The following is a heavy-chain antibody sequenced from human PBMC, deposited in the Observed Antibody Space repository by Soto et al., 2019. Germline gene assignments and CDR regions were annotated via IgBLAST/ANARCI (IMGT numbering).Heavy chain of an antibody. CDR1: GGSFSGYS. V-gene: IGHV4-34*01. D-gene: IGHD2-8*02. CDR2: INHSGST. J-gene: IGHJ4*02. CDR3: ARDKITGLFDY. Sequence: QVQLQQWGAGLLKPSETLSLTCAVYGGSFSGYSWTWIRQPPGTGLEWIGEINHSGSTNYNPSLTSRVTISVDTSPNQFSLKLTSVTAAATAVYYCARDKITGLFDYWGQGTLVTVSS.